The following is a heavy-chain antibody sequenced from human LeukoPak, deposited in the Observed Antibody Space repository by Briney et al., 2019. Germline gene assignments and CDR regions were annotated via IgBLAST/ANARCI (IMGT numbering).Heavy chain of an antibody. Sequence: GGSLRLSCAASGFTFSSYSMNWVRQAPGKGLEWVSSISSSSSYIYYADSVKGRFTISRDNAKNSLYLQMNSLRAEDTALYYCARDCSGGSCYSGWGYYYGMDVWGQGTTVTVSS. CDR3: ARDCSGGSCYSGWGYYYGMDV. V-gene: IGHV3-21*01. CDR2: ISSSSSYI. J-gene: IGHJ6*02. D-gene: IGHD2-15*01. CDR1: GFTFSSYS.